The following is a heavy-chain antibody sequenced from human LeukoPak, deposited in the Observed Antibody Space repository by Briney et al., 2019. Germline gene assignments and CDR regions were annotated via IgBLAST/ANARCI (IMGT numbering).Heavy chain of an antibody. CDR1: GFTFSSYS. CDR3: ASPPTMIVGH. J-gene: IGHJ4*02. V-gene: IGHV3-21*01. D-gene: IGHD3-22*01. CDR2: ISSSSSYI. Sequence: PGGSLRLSCAASGFTFSSYSMNWVRQAPGKGLKWVSSISSSSSYIYYADSVKGRFTISRDNAKNSLYLQMNSLRAEDTAVYYCASPPTMIVGHWGQGTLVTVSS.